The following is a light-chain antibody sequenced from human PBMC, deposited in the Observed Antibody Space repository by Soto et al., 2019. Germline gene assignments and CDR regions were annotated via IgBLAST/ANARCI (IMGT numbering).Light chain of an antibody. CDR1: ESLVHSDGNTY. Sequence: DVVMTQSPLSLPVTLGQPASISCRSSESLVHSDGNTYLTWYQQRPGQSPRRLISKVSKRDSGVQDRISGSGSGTDFTLKISRVEAEDVGVYYCMQGTHWPYTFGQGTTLEIK. V-gene: IGKV2-30*02. CDR3: MQGTHWPYT. J-gene: IGKJ2*01. CDR2: KVS.